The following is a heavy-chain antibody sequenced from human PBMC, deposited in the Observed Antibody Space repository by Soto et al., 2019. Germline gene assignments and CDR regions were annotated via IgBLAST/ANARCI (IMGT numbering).Heavy chain of an antibody. J-gene: IGHJ4*02. CDR2: ISGSGGST. CDR1: GFTFSSYA. D-gene: IGHD3-3*01. CDR3: ANLLYDFWSGYYELSLATKY. Sequence: GGSLRLSCAASGFTFSSYAMSWVRQAPGKGLEWVSAISGSGGSTYYADSVKGRFTISRDNSKNTLYLQMNSLRAEDTAVYYCANLLYDFWSGYYELSLATKYWGQGTLVTVSS. V-gene: IGHV3-23*01.